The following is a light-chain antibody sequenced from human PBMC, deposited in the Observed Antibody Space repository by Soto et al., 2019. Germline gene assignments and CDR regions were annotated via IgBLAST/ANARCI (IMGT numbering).Light chain of an antibody. CDR1: QSVSSSY. Sequence: EIVLTQSPGTLSLSPGERATLSCRASQSVSSSYLAWYQQKPGQAPRLLIYGASSRATGIPDRFSGSGSGTDFTLTISRLEPEDFAVYYCQQYGSSRTVGQGTKVDSK. CDR2: GAS. J-gene: IGKJ1*01. V-gene: IGKV3-20*01. CDR3: QQYGSSRT.